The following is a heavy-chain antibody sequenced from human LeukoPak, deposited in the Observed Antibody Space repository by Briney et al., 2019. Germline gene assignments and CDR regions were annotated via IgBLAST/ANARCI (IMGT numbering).Heavy chain of an antibody. V-gene: IGHV1-69*01. CDR1: GGTFSSYA. CDR3: AGGYNEYYYYGMDV. CDR2: SIPIFGTA. Sequence: SVKVSCNASGGTFSSYAISWVRQAPGQGLEWMGGSIPIFGTANYAQKFQGRVTITADESTSTAYMELSSLRSEDTAVYYCAGGYNEYYYYGMDVWGQGTTVTVSS. D-gene: IGHD5-24*01. J-gene: IGHJ6*02.